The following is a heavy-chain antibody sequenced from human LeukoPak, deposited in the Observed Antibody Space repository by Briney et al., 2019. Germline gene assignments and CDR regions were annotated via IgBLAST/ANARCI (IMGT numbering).Heavy chain of an antibody. CDR3: ARASPTNWNYVNY. CDR1: GFTFSDYY. D-gene: IGHD1-7*01. V-gene: IGHV3-11*01. Sequence: GSLRLSCAASGFTFSDYYMTWIRQAPGKGLECLSYISSSGSTIYYADSLKGRFTISRDNAKNSLYLQMNSLRADDTAVYYCARASPTNWNYVNYWGQGTLVTVSS. CDR2: ISSSGSTI. J-gene: IGHJ4*02.